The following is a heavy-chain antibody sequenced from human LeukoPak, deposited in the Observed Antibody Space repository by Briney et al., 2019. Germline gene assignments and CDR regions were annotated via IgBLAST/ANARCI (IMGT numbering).Heavy chain of an antibody. J-gene: IGHJ4*02. D-gene: IGHD3-16*01. Sequence: GGSLRLSCAASGFAVNTKFMHWVRQAPGKVLEWISVIYSGGLTYYADSVEGRFTISRDNSKNTLYLYMNSLRAEDTAVYYCARDEVTSGGGLESWGQGALVIVSS. V-gene: IGHV3-53*01. CDR2: IYSGGLT. CDR1: GFAVNTKF. CDR3: ARDEVTSGGGLES.